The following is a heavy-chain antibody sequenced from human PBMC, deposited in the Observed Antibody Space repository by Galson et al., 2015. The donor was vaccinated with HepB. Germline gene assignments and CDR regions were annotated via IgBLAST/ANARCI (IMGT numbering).Heavy chain of an antibody. CDR1: GYTFTSYG. CDR2: ISAYNGNT. V-gene: IGHV1-18*01. J-gene: IGHJ3*02. CDR3: ALQPLGYFALGDAFDI. D-gene: IGHD3-9*01. Sequence: SVKVSCKASGYTFTSYGISWVRQAPGQGLEWMGWISAYNGNTNYAQKLQGRVTMTTDTSTSTAYMELRSLRSDDTAVYYCALQPLGYFALGDAFDIWGQGTMVTVSS.